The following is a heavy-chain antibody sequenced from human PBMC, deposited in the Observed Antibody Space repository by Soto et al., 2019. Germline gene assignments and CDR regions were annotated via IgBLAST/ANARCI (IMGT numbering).Heavy chain of an antibody. CDR3: ARRGVLPDY. CDR1: GYTFTNYG. CDR2: ISADNGNT. V-gene: IGHV1-18*01. J-gene: IGHJ4*02. Sequence: ASVKVSCKTSGYTFTNYGISWVRQAPGQGLEWMGWISADNGNTNYARNLQGRVTMTTDTSTGTSYMVLRSLTSDDTAVYYCARRGVLPDYWAQGTLVTVSS. D-gene: IGHD3-10*01.